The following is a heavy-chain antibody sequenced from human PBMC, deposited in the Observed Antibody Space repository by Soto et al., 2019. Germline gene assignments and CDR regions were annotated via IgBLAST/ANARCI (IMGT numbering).Heavy chain of an antibody. CDR1: GGSISSGGYY. CDR3: AREKGNIGYYDSNGSHRFDP. J-gene: IGHJ5*02. Sequence: SETLSLTCTVSGGSISSGGYYWSWIRQHPGKGLEWIGYIYYSGSTYYNPSLKSRVTISVDTSKNQFSLKLSSVTAADTAVYYCAREKGNIGYYDSNGSHRFDPWGQGTLVTVSS. CDR2: IYYSGST. V-gene: IGHV4-31*03. D-gene: IGHD3-22*01.